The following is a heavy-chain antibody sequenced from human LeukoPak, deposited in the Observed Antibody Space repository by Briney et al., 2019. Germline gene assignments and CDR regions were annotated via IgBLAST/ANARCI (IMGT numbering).Heavy chain of an antibody. J-gene: IGHJ4*02. CDR3: ARAPEGSGWYYFDY. CDR1: GGSFSGCY. CDR2: INHSGST. D-gene: IGHD6-19*01. Sequence: SETLSLTCAVYGGSFSGCYWSWIRQPPGKGLEWIGEINHSGSTNYNPSLKSRVTISVDTSKNQFSLKLSSVTAADTAVYYCARAPEGSGWYYFDYWGQGTLVTVSS. V-gene: IGHV4-34*01.